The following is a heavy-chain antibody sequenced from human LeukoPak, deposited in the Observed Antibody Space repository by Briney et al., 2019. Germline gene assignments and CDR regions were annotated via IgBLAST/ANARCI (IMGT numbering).Heavy chain of an antibody. J-gene: IGHJ6*02. V-gene: IGHV3-30-3*01. CDR2: ISNDETNK. D-gene: IGHD4-23*01. CDR3: ARSYGDNSYYYYGMDV. CDR1: GFTFSSYA. Sequence: GGSLRLSCAASGFTFSSYALHWVRQAPVKGLEWVAVISNDETNKYYADSVKGRFTISRDNSKNTLYLQMNSLRPEDTAVYYCARSYGDNSYYYYGMDVWGQGTTVTVSS.